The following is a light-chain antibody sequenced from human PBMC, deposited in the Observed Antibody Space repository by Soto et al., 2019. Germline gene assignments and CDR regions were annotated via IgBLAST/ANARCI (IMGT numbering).Light chain of an antibody. J-gene: IGKJ4*01. V-gene: IGKV3-15*01. CDR3: QQYNRWPLT. CDR2: DAS. CDR1: QSVRSN. Sequence: EIVMTQSPATLSVSPGERATLSCRASQSVRSNLAWYQQKPGQAPRLLIYDASTRATGISGSFSGSGSGTEFTLTISSLQSEDFAVYYCQQYNRWPLTFGGGTKVDI.